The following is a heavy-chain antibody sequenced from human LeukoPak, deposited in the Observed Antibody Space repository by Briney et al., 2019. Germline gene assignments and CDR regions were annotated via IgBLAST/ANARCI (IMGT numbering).Heavy chain of an antibody. CDR3: GSIGSSWYEDY. J-gene: IGHJ4*02. CDR2: IRQDGSEK. CDR1: GFSFSNYL. V-gene: IGHV3-7*01. Sequence: GGSLRLSCAASGFSFSNYLMSWVRQAPGKGLEWVAKIRQDGSEKYYVDPVKGRFTSSRDNAKNSLYLQMNSLSAEDTAVYYCGSIGSSWYEDYCGQGTLVIVSS. D-gene: IGHD6-13*01.